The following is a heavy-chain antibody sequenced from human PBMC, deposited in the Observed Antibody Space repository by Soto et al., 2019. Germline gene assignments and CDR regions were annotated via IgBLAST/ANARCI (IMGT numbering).Heavy chain of an antibody. Sequence: GGSLRLSCAASGFTFSGYGMHWVRQAPGKGLEWVAVIWYDGSNKYYADSVKGRFTISRDNSKNTLYLQMSSLRAEDTAVYYCAKDLTYCTGGSCYEHSDFWGQGTLVTVSS. CDR2: IWYDGSNK. V-gene: IGHV3-33*06. D-gene: IGHD2-15*01. CDR1: GFTFSGYG. CDR3: AKDLTYCTGGSCYEHSDF. J-gene: IGHJ4*02.